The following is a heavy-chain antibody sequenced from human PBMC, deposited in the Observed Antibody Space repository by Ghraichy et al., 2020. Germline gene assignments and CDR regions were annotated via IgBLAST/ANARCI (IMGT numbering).Heavy chain of an antibody. Sequence: SETLSLTCPVSGDSINDYYWNWLRQTPGKGLEWIANIHSSGITYYNSTLKSRFTMSIDTSKNQFSLRLSSVTAADTAVYFCAREKINGYNYFDHWGQGTLVTVSS. J-gene: IGHJ4*02. CDR2: IHSSGIT. V-gene: IGHV4-59*12. D-gene: IGHD2-8*01. CDR3: AREKINGYNYFDH. CDR1: GDSINDYY.